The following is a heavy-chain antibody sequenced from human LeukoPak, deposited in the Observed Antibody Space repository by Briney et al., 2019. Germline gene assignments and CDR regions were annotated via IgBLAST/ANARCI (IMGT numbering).Heavy chain of an antibody. Sequence: SETLSLTCTVSGGSNSTYYWSWIRQPPGKGLEWIGYIYHSGNTNYNPSLKSRVTISVDTSKHQFSLKLSSVTAADTAVYYCASSVSYRNFDFWGQGTLVTVSS. CDR1: GGSNSTYY. J-gene: IGHJ4*02. CDR3: ASSVSYRNFDF. V-gene: IGHV4-59*08. CDR2: IYHSGNT. D-gene: IGHD1-26*01.